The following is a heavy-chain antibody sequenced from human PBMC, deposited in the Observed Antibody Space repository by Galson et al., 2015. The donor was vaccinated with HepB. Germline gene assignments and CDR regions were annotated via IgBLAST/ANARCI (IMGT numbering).Heavy chain of an antibody. CDR1: GGTFSSYT. D-gene: IGHD3-16*01. J-gene: IGHJ6*02. CDR2: IIPILGIA. Sequence: SVKVSCKASGGTFSSYTISWVRQAPGQGLEWMGRIIPILGIANYAQKFQGRVTITADKSTSTAYMELSSLRSEDTAVYYCARGSRGGYYDYVWGSYNYYYGMDVWGQGTTVTVSS. V-gene: IGHV1-69*02. CDR3: ARGSRGGYYDYVWGSYNYYYGMDV.